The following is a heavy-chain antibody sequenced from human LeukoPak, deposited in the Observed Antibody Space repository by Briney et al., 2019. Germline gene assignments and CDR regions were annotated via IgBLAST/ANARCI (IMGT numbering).Heavy chain of an antibody. CDR3: ARPPYVRGPLDV. Sequence: PGGSLRLSCAASGFTFSSYSMNWVRQAPGKGLEWVSSISSSSSYIYYADSVKGRFTISRDNAKNSLYLQMTSLRAEDTAVYYCARPPYVRGPLDVWGQGTTVTVSS. CDR1: GFTFSSYS. V-gene: IGHV3-21*01. D-gene: IGHD3-10*01. CDR2: ISSSSSYI. J-gene: IGHJ6*02.